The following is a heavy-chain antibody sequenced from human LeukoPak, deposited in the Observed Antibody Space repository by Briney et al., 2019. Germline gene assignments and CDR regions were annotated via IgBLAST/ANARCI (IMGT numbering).Heavy chain of an antibody. CDR1: GFTFSSYW. J-gene: IGHJ4*02. CDR3: AKSITGTGWYFDY. V-gene: IGHV3-23*01. D-gene: IGHD1-20*01. CDR2: ISGSGGST. Sequence: PGGSLRLSCAASGFTFSSYWMTWVRQAPGKGLEWVSAISGSGGSTYYADSVKGRFTISRDNSKNTLYLQMNSLRAEDTAVYYCAKSITGTGWYFDYWGQGTLVTVSS.